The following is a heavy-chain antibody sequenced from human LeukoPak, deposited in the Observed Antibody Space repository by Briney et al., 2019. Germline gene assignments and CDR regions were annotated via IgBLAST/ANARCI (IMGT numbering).Heavy chain of an antibody. J-gene: IGHJ4*02. CDR1: GFTFSSYG. CDR3: AREEVGVAAPAEIDY. CDR2: IWYDGSNK. Sequence: GGSLRLSCAASGFTFSSYGMHWVRQAPGKGLEWVAVIWYDGSNKYYADSVKGRFTISRDNSKNTLYLQMNSLRAEDTAVYYCAREEVGVAAPAEIDYWGQGTLVTVSS. D-gene: IGHD6-13*01. V-gene: IGHV3-33*01.